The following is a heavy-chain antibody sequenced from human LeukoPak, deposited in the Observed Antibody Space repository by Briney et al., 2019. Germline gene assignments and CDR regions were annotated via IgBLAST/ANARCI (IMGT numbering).Heavy chain of an antibody. CDR3: ARDPAPYSSGWPIQDY. J-gene: IGHJ4*02. Sequence: GASVKVSCKASGYTFTSYGISWVRQAPGQGLEWMGWISAYNGNTNYAQKLQGRVTMTTDTSTSTAYMELRSLRSDDTAVYYCARDPAPYSSGWPIQDYWGQGTLVTVPS. V-gene: IGHV1-18*01. D-gene: IGHD6-19*01. CDR1: GYTFTSYG. CDR2: ISAYNGNT.